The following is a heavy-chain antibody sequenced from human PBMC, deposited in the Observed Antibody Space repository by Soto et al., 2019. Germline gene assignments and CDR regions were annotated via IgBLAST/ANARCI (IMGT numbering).Heavy chain of an antibody. V-gene: IGHV3-23*01. J-gene: IGHJ4*02. CDR2: IRGSSGST. CDR3: VKGAWLDY. Sequence: EVQLLESGGGLVQPGGSLRLSCAASGFTFSTFDMTWVRQPPGKGLEWVSLIRGSSGSTYYADSVKGRFTISKDISKNTLYLQMNSLRAEDTAPYFCVKGAWLDYWGQVNMVTVSS. CDR1: GFTFSTFD.